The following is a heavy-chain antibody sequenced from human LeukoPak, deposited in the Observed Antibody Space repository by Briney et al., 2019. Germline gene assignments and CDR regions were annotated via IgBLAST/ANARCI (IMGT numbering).Heavy chain of an antibody. V-gene: IGHV4-39*01. CDR3: ARTGYCSSTASCYVPFDS. CDR1: GGSISGSSYF. J-gene: IGHJ4*02. Sequence: SETLSLTCTVSGGSISGSSYFGAWIRQPPGKGLEWIGNILHTGSTYYNPSLRSRVTISVDTSKKQFSLELSSVTAADTAVYYCARTGYCSSTASCYVPFDSWGQGTLVTVSS. D-gene: IGHD2-2*01. CDR2: ILHTGST.